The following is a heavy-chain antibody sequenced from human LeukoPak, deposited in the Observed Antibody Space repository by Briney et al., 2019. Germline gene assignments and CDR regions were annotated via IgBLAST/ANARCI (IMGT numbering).Heavy chain of an antibody. CDR3: VKDLGSAITSALALDV. Sequence: PGGSLRLSCAASGFTFSDYYMSWIRQAPGKGLEWVSYISTSGSTKYYADSVKGRFTISRDNRKNLLHLQMNSLRPDDSAVYYCVKDLGSAITSALALDVWGQGTTVTVSS. V-gene: IGHV3-11*01. CDR1: GFTFSDYY. J-gene: IGHJ6*02. CDR2: ISTSGSTK. D-gene: IGHD2-15*01.